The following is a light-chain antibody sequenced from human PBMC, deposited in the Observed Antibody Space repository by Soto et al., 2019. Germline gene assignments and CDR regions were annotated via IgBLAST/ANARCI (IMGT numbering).Light chain of an antibody. Sequence: QSVLAQPASVSGSPGQSITISCTGTSSDVGRYNLVSWYQQHPGKAPKLIIYEGSKRPSGVSTRFSGSKSGNTASLTISGLPAEDEADYYCCSYAGSSTWVFGGGTKLTVL. V-gene: IGLV2-23*01. CDR1: SSDVGRYNL. CDR2: EGS. CDR3: CSYAGSSTWV. J-gene: IGLJ3*02.